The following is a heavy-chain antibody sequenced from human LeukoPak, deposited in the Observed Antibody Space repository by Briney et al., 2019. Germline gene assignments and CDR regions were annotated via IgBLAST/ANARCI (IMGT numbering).Heavy chain of an antibody. CDR3: ARPNYGDYLFDY. J-gene: IGHJ4*02. D-gene: IGHD4-17*01. Sequence: GGSLRLSCAASGFTFSSYGMSWVRQAPGKGLEWVSSISSSSSYIYYADSVKGRFTISRDNAKNSLYLQMNSLRAEDTAVYYCARPNYGDYLFDYWGQGTLVTVSS. CDR2: ISSSSSYI. V-gene: IGHV3-21*01. CDR1: GFTFSSYG.